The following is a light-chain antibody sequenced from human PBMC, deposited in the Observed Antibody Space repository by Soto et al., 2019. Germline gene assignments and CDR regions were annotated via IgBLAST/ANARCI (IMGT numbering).Light chain of an antibody. V-gene: IGKV1-33*01. CDR2: DAS. J-gene: IGKJ1*01. CDR3: QQYYSSPPT. Sequence: DIQMTQSPSSLSASVGDRVTITFQASQNIDNYLNLYQQKPGKAPNLLIYDASSLKTGVPSRFSGSGSGTHFTLTITSLQAEDVAVYYCQQYYSSPPTFGQGTKVDIK. CDR1: QNIDNY.